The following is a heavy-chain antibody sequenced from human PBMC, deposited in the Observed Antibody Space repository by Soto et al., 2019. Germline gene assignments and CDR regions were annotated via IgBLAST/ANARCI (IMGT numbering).Heavy chain of an antibody. CDR1: GDSISSRYY. J-gene: IGHJ5*02. Sequence: QLQLQESGPELVKPSETLSLTCTVSGDSISSRYYWGWVRQPPGKGLECIGAVYYTGFTYYNPSLKSRLTISLDTSKNQFSLRLSSVTAADTTIYYCARLPVVVIALGYFDPWGPGTMVTFSS. V-gene: IGHV4-39*01. CDR2: VYYTGFT. D-gene: IGHD2-21*01. CDR3: ARLPVVVIALGYFDP.